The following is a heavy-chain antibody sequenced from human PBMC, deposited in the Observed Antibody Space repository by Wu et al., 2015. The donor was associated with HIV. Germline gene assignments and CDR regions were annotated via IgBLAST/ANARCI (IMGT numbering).Heavy chain of an antibody. CDR2: IIPKIGTP. D-gene: IGHD3/OR15-3a*01. Sequence: QVQLLQSGAEVKKPGASVKVSCKASGYTFADYYIHWVRQAPGQGLDWMGGIIPKIGTPKYAQKFQGRVTITADESTSIAYMELYSLRSDDTAVYYCARERYYDFRPVGYWGQGTLVTVSS. CDR3: ARERYYDFRPVGY. J-gene: IGHJ4*02. V-gene: IGHV1-69*01. CDR1: GYTFADYY.